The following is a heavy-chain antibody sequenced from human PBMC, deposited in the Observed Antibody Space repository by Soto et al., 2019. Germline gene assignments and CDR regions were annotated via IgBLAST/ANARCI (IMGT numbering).Heavy chain of an antibody. CDR2: FDPEDGET. CDR1: GYTLTELS. D-gene: IGHD2-2*01. J-gene: IGHJ4*02. V-gene: IGHV1-24*01. CDR3: ARDSPVVPAAISHSFDY. Sequence: GASVKVSCKVSGYTLTELSMHWVRQAPGKGLEWMGGFDPEDGETIYAQKFQGRVTMTEDTSTDTAYMELRSLRSDDTAVYYCARDSPVVPAAISHSFDYWGQGTLVTVSS.